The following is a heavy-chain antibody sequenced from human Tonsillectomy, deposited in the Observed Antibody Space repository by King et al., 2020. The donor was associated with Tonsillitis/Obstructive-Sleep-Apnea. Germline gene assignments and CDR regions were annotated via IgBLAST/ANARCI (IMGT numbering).Heavy chain of an antibody. CDR1: GFTFSSYW. J-gene: IGHJ4*02. D-gene: IGHD5-12*01. Sequence: VQLVESGGGLVQPGGSLRLSCAASGFTFSSYWMSWVRQAPGKGREWVANIKQDGSEKYYVDSVKGRFTISRDNAKNSLYLQMNSLRAEDTAVYYCAREEDIVATIGGDYWGQGTLVTVSS. CDR2: IKQDGSEK. CDR3: AREEDIVATIGGDY. V-gene: IGHV3-7*01.